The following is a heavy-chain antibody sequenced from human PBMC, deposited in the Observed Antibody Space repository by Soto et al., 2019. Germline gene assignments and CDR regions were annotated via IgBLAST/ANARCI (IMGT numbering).Heavy chain of an antibody. CDR2: ISNSGST. CDR3: AKTIATAGQFHYYYYMDV. J-gene: IGHJ6*03. D-gene: IGHD6-13*01. CDR1: GDSIRSYY. V-gene: IGHV4-59*01. Sequence: LSLTCSVSGDSIRSYYWSWIRLPPGKGLEWIGYISNSGSTNYNPSLQSRVTISVDTSKNQFSLKLSSMTAADTAVYFCAKTIATAGQFHYYYYMDVWGKGTTVTVSS.